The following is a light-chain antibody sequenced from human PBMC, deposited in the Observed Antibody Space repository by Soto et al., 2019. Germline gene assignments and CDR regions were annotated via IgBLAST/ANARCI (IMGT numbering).Light chain of an antibody. Sequence: EIVMTQSPATLSVSPGERPTLSWRACQSVSSNLAWYQQKPGQAPRLLIHGASNRATGIPDRFSGSGSGTDFTLTIGRLGPEDAALYFCHQYGGSPPTFGQGTKVDNK. CDR2: GAS. J-gene: IGKJ1*01. CDR3: HQYGGSPPT. CDR1: QSVSSN. V-gene: IGKV3-20*01.